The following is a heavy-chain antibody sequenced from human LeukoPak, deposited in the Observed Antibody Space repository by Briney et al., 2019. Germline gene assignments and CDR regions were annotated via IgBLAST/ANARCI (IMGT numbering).Heavy chain of an antibody. J-gene: IGHJ4*02. D-gene: IGHD1-26*01. CDR1: GFTFSSYA. Sequence: GGSLRLSCAASGFTFSSYAMSWVRQAPGKGLEWVSLISGSGGSAYYADSVKGRFTISRDNSKNTLYLQMNSLRAEDTAVYYRAEVVGATTRGYFDYWGQGTLVTVSS. CDR3: AEVVGATTRGYFDY. CDR2: ISGSGGSA. V-gene: IGHV3-23*01.